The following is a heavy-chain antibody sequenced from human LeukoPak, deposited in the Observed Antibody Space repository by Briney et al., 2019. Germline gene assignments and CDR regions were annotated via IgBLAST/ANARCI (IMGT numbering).Heavy chain of an antibody. CDR2: INSDGTDI. D-gene: IGHD3-22*01. CDR1: GFTFSRYW. J-gene: IGHJ1*01. CDR3: ARVGYYDSSNYYAYFQH. V-gene: IGHV3-74*01. Sequence: PGGSLRLSCAASGFTFSRYWLHWVRQAPGKGLEWVARINSDGTDISYGDSVKGRFTISRDNAKNTLYLQMNSLRVEDTAVYYCARVGYYDSSNYYAYFQHWGQGTLVTVSS.